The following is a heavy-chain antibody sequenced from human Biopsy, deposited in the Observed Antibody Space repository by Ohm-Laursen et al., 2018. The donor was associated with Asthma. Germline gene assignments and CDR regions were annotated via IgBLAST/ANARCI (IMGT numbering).Heavy chain of an antibody. D-gene: IGHD2-2*01. CDR3: ARKAGSCISRTCYSLDF. V-gene: IGHV1-69*01. Sequence: PSVKVSCKSLGGTFNTYVIGWVRQAPGQGLEWMGEINSVFGTATYPQKFQDRVTITADDSTSTVYMELSSLRSEDTAVYYCARKAGSCISRTCYSLDFWGQGTLVTVSS. J-gene: IGHJ4*02. CDR1: GGTFNTYV. CDR2: INSVFGTA.